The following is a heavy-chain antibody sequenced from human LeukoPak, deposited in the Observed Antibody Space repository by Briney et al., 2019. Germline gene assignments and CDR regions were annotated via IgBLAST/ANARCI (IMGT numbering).Heavy chain of an antibody. CDR3: AREVQQLVLSGWFDP. CDR2: INPNSGGT. CDR1: GYTFTSYD. J-gene: IGHJ5*02. V-gene: IGHV1-2*02. Sequence: GASVKVSCKASGYTFTSYDINWVRQATGQGLEWMGWINPNSGGTNYAQKFQGRVTMTRDTSISTAYMELSRLRSDDTAVYYCAREVQQLVLSGWFDPWGQGTLVTVSS. D-gene: IGHD6-13*01.